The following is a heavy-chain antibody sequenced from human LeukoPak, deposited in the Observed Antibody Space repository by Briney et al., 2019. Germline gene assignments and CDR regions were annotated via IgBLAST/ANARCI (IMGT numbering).Heavy chain of an antibody. CDR1: GGSISSYY. Sequence: PSETLSLTCTVSGGSISSYYWSWIRQPPGKGLEWIGYIYYSGSTNYNPSLKSRVTISVDTSKNQFSLKLSSATAADTAVYYCARYMSYYDSSGPTTYYGMDVWGQGTTVTVSS. CDR3: ARYMSYYDSSGPTTYYGMDV. V-gene: IGHV4-59*01. CDR2: IYYSGST. J-gene: IGHJ6*02. D-gene: IGHD3-22*01.